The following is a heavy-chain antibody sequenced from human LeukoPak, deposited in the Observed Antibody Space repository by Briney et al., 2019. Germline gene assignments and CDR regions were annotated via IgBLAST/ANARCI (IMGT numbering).Heavy chain of an antibody. CDR2: INPNSGGT. CDR3: ARDSSGWYGKFDY. J-gene: IGHJ4*02. Sequence: ASVKVSRKASGYTFTGYYMHWVRQAPGQGLEWMGWINPNSGGTNYAQKFQGRVTMTGDTSISTAYMELSRLRSDDTAVYYCARDSSGWYGKFDYWGQGTLVTVSS. V-gene: IGHV1-2*02. D-gene: IGHD6-19*01. CDR1: GYTFTGYY.